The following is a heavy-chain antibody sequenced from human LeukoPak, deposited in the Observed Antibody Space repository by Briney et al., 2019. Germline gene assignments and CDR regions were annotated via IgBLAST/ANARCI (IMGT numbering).Heavy chain of an antibody. CDR3: ARDLLTVAKGAFDI. Sequence: SESLSLTCTVSGGSISSGGYYWSWIRQHPGKGLGWIGYIYYSGSTYYNPSLKSRVTISVDTSKNQFSLKLSSVTAADTAVYYCARDLLTVAKGAFDIWGQGTMVTVSS. CDR1: GGSISSGGYY. CDR2: IYYSGST. D-gene: IGHD1-14*01. V-gene: IGHV4-31*03. J-gene: IGHJ3*02.